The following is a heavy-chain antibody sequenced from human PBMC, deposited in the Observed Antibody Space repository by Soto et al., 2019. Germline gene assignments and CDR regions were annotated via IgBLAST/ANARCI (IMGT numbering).Heavy chain of an antibody. CDR3: ASGNHLFYYYYGMDV. Sequence: PSETLSLTCAVYGGSFSGYFWNWIRQPPGKGLEWIGEINHSGSTNYNPSLKSRVTISVDTSKKQFSLKLTSVTAADTAVYYCASGNHLFYYYYGMDVWGQGTTVTGSS. D-gene: IGHD2-21*01. J-gene: IGHJ6*02. CDR2: INHSGST. CDR1: GGSFSGYF. V-gene: IGHV4-34*01.